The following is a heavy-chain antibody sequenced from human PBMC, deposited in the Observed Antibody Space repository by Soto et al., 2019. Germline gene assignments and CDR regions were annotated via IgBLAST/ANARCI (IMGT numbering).Heavy chain of an antibody. D-gene: IGHD3-3*01. CDR1: GFTFRSYW. V-gene: IGHV3-7*03. CDR3: ARGSTYDFWSGYIYYGLDV. Sequence: PGCALRLSCAASGFTFRSYWVNWVRQAPGKGLEWVANINEDGSEKYNVDSVKGRFTISRDYAKNSLYLQMNSLRAEDTAVYYCARGSTYDFWSGYIYYGLDVWGQGTTVTGSS. CDR2: INEDGSEK. J-gene: IGHJ6*02.